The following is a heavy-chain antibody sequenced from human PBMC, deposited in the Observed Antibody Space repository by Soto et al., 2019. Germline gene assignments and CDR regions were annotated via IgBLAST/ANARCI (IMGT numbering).Heavy chain of an antibody. CDR2: IKSKTDGGTT. J-gene: IGHJ6*02. CDR1: GSTFSNAW. V-gene: IGHV3-15*01. Sequence: SGGSLRLSCAASGSTFSNAWMSWVRQAPGKGLEWVGRIKSKTDGGTTDYAAPVKGRFTISRDDSKNTLYLQMNSLKTEDTAVYYCTTGVYGDYYYYGMDVWGQGTTVTVSS. D-gene: IGHD4-17*01. CDR3: TTGVYGDYYYYGMDV.